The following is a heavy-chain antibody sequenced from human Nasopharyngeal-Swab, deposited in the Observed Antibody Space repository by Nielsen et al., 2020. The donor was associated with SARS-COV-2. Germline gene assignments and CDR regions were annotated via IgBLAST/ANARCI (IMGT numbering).Heavy chain of an antibody. Sequence: GESLKISCAASGFTFSSYWMHWVRQAPGKGLVWVSRINSDGSSTSYADSVKGRFTISRDNAKNTLYLQMNSLRAEDTAVYYCARGLSERFLEWLNKNGMDVWGQGTTVTVSS. CDR3: ARGLSERFLEWLNKNGMDV. CDR2: INSDGSST. J-gene: IGHJ6*02. V-gene: IGHV3-74*01. D-gene: IGHD3-3*01. CDR1: GFTFSSYW.